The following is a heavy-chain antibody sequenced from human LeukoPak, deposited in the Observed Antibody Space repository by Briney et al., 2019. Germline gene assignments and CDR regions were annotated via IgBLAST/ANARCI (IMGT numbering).Heavy chain of an antibody. CDR3: ARSLRGVFDY. Sequence: SETLSLTCTVSGGSISSGGYYWSWIRQHPGKGLEWIGNIYYSGSTYYNPSLKSRVTISVDTSKNQFSLKLSSVTAADTAVYYCARSLRGVFDYWGQGTLVTVSS. D-gene: IGHD5/OR15-5a*01. CDR1: GGSISSGGYY. CDR2: IYYSGST. V-gene: IGHV4-31*03. J-gene: IGHJ4*02.